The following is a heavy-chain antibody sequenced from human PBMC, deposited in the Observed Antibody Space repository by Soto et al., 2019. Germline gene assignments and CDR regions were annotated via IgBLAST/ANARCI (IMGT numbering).Heavy chain of an antibody. CDR2: IERDDDDK. J-gene: IGHJ6*02. CDR1: GSSLTSLGMC. V-gene: IGHV2-70*13. CDR3: ARSIRGPRRFNGMDV. D-gene: IGHD1-20*01. Sequence: LVNATATLTQCCTCSGSSLTSLGMCVSWILQPPGMALECLELIERDDDDKYYSTSLKTRLTISKETRKNQVVLTMANMDPADTGTYYCARSIRGPRRFNGMDVWGQGTTVTVSS.